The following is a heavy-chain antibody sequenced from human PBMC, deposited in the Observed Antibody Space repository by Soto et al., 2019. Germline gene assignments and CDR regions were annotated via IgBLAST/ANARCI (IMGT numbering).Heavy chain of an antibody. D-gene: IGHD3-3*01. CDR1: GGTFSTYT. Sequence: QVLLVQSGAEVKRPGSSVKVSCKVSGGTFSTYTISWVRQAPGQGLEWMGRIIPMFGLPNHAQKFQGRVTITADKSTHTSYLEMTCLTSEDTAVYYCAFDMNTGVVYFDNWGQGTLVTVSS. CDR3: AFDMNTGVVYFDN. J-gene: IGHJ4*02. V-gene: IGHV1-69*02. CDR2: IIPMFGLP.